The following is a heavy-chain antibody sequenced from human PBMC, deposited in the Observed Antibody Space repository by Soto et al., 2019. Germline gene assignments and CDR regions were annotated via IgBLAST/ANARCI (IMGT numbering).Heavy chain of an antibody. D-gene: IGHD1-7*01. CDR2: IWYDGSNK. V-gene: IGHV3-33*01. CDR1: GFTFSSYG. CDR3: AGNVARTTFDAFDI. J-gene: IGHJ3*02. Sequence: QVQLAESGGGVVQPGRSLRLSCAASGFTFSSYGMHWVRQAPGKGLEWVAVIWYDGSNKYYADSVKGRFTISRDNSKNTMSLKMNSLRAEDTAVYYCAGNVARTTFDAFDIWGQGTMVTVSS.